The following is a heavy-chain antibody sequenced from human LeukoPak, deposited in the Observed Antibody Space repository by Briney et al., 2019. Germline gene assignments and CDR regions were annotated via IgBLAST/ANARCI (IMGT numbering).Heavy chain of an antibody. J-gene: IGHJ5*02. Sequence: PSETLSFTCTVSGGSISSYYWSWIRQPPGKGLEWIGNIYYSGSTNYNPSLKSRVTISVDQSKNQFSLMLSSATAAAPAGYYCTGSGFGSYGYDAWGQRTLVTVSS. CDR2: IYYSGST. V-gene: IGHV4-59*01. D-gene: IGHD5-18*01. CDR1: GGSISSYY. CDR3: TGSGFGSYGYDA.